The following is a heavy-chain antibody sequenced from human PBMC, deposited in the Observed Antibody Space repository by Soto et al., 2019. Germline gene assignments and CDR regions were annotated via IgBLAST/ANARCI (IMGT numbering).Heavy chain of an antibody. D-gene: IGHD4-17*01. J-gene: IGHJ2*01. V-gene: IGHV4-59*01. CDR3: ARVWGYGDYVDWYFDL. CDR2: IYYSGST. CDR1: GGSISSYY. Sequence: SETLSLTCTVSGGSISSYYLSWIRQPPGKGLEWIGYIYYSGSTNYNPSLKSRVTISVDTSKNQFSLKLSSVTAADTAVYYCARVWGYGDYVDWYFDLWGRGTLVTVSS.